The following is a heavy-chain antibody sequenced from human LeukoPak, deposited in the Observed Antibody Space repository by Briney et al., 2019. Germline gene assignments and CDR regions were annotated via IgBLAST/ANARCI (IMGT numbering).Heavy chain of an antibody. D-gene: IGHD3-16*02. J-gene: IGHJ4*02. CDR3: ARLRDYVWGSYRYYFDY. Sequence: PSETLSLTCTVSGGSISSSSYYWGWIRPPPGKGLEWIGYIYYSGSTNYNPSLKSRVTISVDTSKNQFSLKLSSVTAADTAVYYCARLRDYVWGSYRYYFDYWGQGTLVTVSS. V-gene: IGHV4-61*05. CDR1: GGSISSSSYY. CDR2: IYYSGST.